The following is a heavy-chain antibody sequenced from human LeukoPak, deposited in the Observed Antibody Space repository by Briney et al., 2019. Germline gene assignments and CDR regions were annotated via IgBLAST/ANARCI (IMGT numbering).Heavy chain of an antibody. D-gene: IGHD4-17*01. J-gene: IGHJ4*02. V-gene: IGHV3-48*02. CDR1: GFTFSSSD. CDR3: ARDSDGDPSFDY. Sequence: PGGSLRLSCAASGFTFSSSDMNWVRQTPGKGLEWISYITGSSETIFYADSVKGRFTISRDNAENSLFLQMNSLRDEDTAVYYCARDSDGDPSFDYWGQGSLVSVSS. CDR2: ITGSSETI.